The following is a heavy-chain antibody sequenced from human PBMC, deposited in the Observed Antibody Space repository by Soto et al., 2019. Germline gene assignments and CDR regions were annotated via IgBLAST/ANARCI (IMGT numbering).Heavy chain of an antibody. V-gene: IGHV3-23*01. J-gene: IGHJ5*01. D-gene: IGHD3-16*01. CDR1: GFTFNTFE. CDR3: VKGGWLDF. Sequence: EVQLLESGGGLVQPGGSLRLSCAASGFTFNTFEMSWVRQAPGRGLEWVSFISDDGTRTSYADAVKGRFTISRDNSKYTLYLQMNSLTGEDTAVYACVKGGWLDFWGQGTLVTVSS. CDR2: ISDDGTRT.